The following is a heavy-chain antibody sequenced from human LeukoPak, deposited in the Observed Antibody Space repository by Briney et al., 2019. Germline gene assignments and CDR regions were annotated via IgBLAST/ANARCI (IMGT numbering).Heavy chain of an antibody. CDR2: ITGTDDAT. J-gene: IGHJ4*02. Sequence: PGGSLRLSCAASGFTFNNYAMTWVRQPPGKGLEWVSTITGTDDATYYAGSVKGRFTISRDNSKNTLYLQMNSLRAEDTAVYYCAKGVVVITNPFDYWGQGTLVTVSS. V-gene: IGHV3-23*01. CDR3: AKGVVVITNPFDY. D-gene: IGHD3-22*01. CDR1: GFTFNNYA.